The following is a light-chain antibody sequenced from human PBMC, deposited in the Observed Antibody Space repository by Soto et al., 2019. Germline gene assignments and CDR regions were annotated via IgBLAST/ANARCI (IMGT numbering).Light chain of an antibody. Sequence: EIVLTQSPATLSLSPGERVTLSCRASQNVSTYLAWYQQKPGQAPRLLIYDASDRATGIPARFSGSGSGTDFTLTIISPEPEDSAVYYCQQRTNWLTFGPGTKVDI. CDR1: QNVSTY. J-gene: IGKJ3*01. V-gene: IGKV3-11*01. CDR3: QQRTNWLT. CDR2: DAS.